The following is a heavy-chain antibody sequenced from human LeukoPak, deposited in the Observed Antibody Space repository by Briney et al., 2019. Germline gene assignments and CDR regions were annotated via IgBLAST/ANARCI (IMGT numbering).Heavy chain of an antibody. CDR3: ARVRKNPRSGSLP. V-gene: IGHV4-34*01. CDR1: GGSFSGYY. CDR2: INHSGST. D-gene: IGHD3-10*01. J-gene: IGHJ5*02. Sequence: SETLSLTCAVYGGSFSGYYWSWIRQPPGKGLEWIGEINHSGSTNYNPSLKSRDTISVDTSKNQFSLKLSSVTAADTAVYYCARVRKNPRSGSLPWGQGTLVTVSS.